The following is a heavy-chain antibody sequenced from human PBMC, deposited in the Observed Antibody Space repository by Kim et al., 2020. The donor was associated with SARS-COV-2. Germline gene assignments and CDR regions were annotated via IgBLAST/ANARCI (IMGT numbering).Heavy chain of an antibody. CDR1: GDSVSSDNYY. CDR3: TRGSGWLTDL. Sequence: SETLSLTCAVSGDSVSSDNYYWSWIRQPPGKGLEWIVYIHNTGSTNYSPSLKSRLTISLDMSKNQFSLNLTSVTAADTAVYYCTRGSGWLTDLWGRGTL. V-gene: IGHV4-61*01. CDR2: IHNTGST. D-gene: IGHD3-10*01. J-gene: IGHJ2*01.